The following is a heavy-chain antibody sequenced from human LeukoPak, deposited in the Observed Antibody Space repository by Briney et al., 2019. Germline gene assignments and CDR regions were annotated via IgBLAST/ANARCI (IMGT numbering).Heavy chain of an antibody. V-gene: IGHV3-15*01. CDR3: TAGLGKSDFDY. CDR1: GFTVSSNY. D-gene: IGHD7-27*01. CDR2: IKSKTDGGTT. J-gene: IGHJ4*02. Sequence: GGSLRLSCAASGFTVSSNYMSWVRQAPGKGLEWVARIKSKTDGGTTDYAAPVKGRFTISTDDSKNTLYLQMNSLKTEDTAVYYCTAGLGKSDFDYWGQGTLVTVSS.